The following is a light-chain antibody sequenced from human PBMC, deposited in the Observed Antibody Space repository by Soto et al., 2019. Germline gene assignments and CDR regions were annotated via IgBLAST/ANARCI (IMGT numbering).Light chain of an antibody. Sequence: DIQMTQSPSTLSASVGDRVTITCRASQSISSWLAWYQQKPGKAPKLLIYDASSLESGVPSRFSGSGSGTEFTLTISSLQPDEFSTYCCQQYNSYSGTLGQGTKEEIK. J-gene: IGKJ1*01. CDR1: QSISSW. CDR2: DAS. V-gene: IGKV1-5*01. CDR3: QQYNSYSGT.